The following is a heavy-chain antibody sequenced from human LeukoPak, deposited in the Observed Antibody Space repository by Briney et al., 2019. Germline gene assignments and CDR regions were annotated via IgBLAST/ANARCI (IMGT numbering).Heavy chain of an antibody. CDR1: GGSISSGSYY. J-gene: IGHJ4*02. D-gene: IGHD1-20*01. CDR2: IYTSGST. Sequence: SETLSLTCTVSGGSISSGSYYWSWIRQPAGKGLEWIGRIYTSGSTNYNPSLKSRVTISVDTSKNQFSLKLSSVTAADTAVYYCAREEGYPYRYNWNRPGPMYYFDYWGQGTLVTVSS. V-gene: IGHV4-61*02. CDR3: AREEGYPYRYNWNRPGPMYYFDY.